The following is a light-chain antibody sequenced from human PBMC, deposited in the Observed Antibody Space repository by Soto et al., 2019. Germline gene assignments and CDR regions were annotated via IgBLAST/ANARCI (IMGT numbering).Light chain of an antibody. CDR1: SSDVGGYNY. V-gene: IGLV2-14*01. Sequence: QSVLTQPASVSGSPGQSITISCTGTSSDVGGYNYVSWYQQHPGIAPKLMIYDVSNQPSGVSNRFSGSKSGNTASLTISGPQPEDEADYFRSSYTSSSTVVFGGGTKLTVL. J-gene: IGLJ2*01. CDR2: DVS. CDR3: SSYTSSSTVV.